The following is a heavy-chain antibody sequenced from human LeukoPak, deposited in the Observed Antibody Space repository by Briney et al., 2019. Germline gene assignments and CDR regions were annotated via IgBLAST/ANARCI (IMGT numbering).Heavy chain of an antibody. D-gene: IGHD5-12*01. Sequence: GSSVKVSCKASGGTFSSYAISWVRQAPGQGLEWMGRIIPILGIANYAQKFQGRVTITADKSTSTAYMELSSLRSEDTAVYYCARAGGYSGYDWVDYWGQGTLVTASS. CDR1: GGTFSSYA. V-gene: IGHV1-69*04. CDR3: ARAGGYSGYDWVDY. J-gene: IGHJ4*02. CDR2: IIPILGIA.